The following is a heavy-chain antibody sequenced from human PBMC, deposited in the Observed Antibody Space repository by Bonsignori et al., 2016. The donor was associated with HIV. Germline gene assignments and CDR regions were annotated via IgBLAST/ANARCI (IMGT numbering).Heavy chain of an antibody. CDR1: GDSFNRFA. V-gene: IGHV1-69*10. Sequence: SVKVSCKASGDSFNRFAISWVRQAPGQGLEWLGGIVPLLGITNSAQKFQGRVTITADKSTSTSYMELSNLRSEDTAVYYCAVMIAPAGTRFFYYMDVWGIGTTVTVSS. CDR2: IVPLLGIT. J-gene: IGHJ6*03. D-gene: IGHD6-13*01. CDR3: AVMIAPAGTRFFYYMDV.